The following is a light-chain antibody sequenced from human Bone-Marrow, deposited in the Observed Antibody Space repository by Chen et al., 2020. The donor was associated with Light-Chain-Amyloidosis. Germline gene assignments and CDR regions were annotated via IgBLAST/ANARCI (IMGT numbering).Light chain of an antibody. J-gene: IGLJ3*02. CDR1: NIGSTS. V-gene: IGLV3-21*02. Sequence: SYVLTQPSSVSVAPGQTATIACGGNNIGSTSVHWYQQTPGQAPLLVVYDDSDRPSGIPERLSGSNSGNTATLPISGVDAGDEADYYCQVWDRSSDRPVFGGGTKLTVL. CDR2: DDS. CDR3: QVWDRSSDRPV.